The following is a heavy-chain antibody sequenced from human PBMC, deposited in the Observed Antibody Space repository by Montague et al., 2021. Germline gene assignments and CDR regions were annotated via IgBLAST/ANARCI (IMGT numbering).Heavy chain of an antibody. CDR3: ARERGRYYYMDI. CDR2: VSHGGRT. V-gene: IGHV4-38-2*02. J-gene: IGHJ6*03. CDR1: RSLINSDYY. Sequence: SETLSLTCTVSRSLINSDYYWGWIRQPPGKGLEWMGSVSHGGRTYYNPSLKSRVTISVDTSNNHFSLKLSSVTAADTAMYYCARERGRYYYMDIWGKGTTIPFSS.